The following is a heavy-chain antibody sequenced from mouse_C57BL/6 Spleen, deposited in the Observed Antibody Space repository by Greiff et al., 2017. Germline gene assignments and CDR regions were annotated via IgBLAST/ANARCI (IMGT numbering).Heavy chain of an antibody. V-gene: IGHV1-18*01. Sequence: QLQQSGPELVKPGASVKIPCKASGYTFTDYNMDWGKQSHGKSLEGIGDINPNNVGTIYNQKFKGKATLTVDKSSSTASMELRSLTSEDTAVYYCARRGENYDYEGFAYWGQGTLVTVSA. CDR1: GYTFTDYN. J-gene: IGHJ3*01. CDR2: INPNNVGT. CDR3: ARRGENYDYEGFAY. D-gene: IGHD2-4*01.